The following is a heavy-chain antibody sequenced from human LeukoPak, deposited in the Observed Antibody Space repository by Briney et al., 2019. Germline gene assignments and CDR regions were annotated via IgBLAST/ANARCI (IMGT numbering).Heavy chain of an antibody. CDR2: IYYSEST. CDR3: ARGLMRYDSDSRCLHWYFDL. Sequence: SETLSLTCTVSGDSLSNYYWSWIRQPPGKGLEWIGYIYYSESTNYTPSLKSRVTISVVSSKNQSFLDLTSVTAADTAVYYCARGLMRYDSDSRCLHWYFDLWGRGTLVTVSS. J-gene: IGHJ2*01. V-gene: IGHV4-59*01. CDR1: GDSLSNYY. D-gene: IGHD3-22*01.